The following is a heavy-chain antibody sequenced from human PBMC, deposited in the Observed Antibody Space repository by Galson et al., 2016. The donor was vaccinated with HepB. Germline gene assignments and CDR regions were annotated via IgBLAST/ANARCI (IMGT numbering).Heavy chain of an antibody. D-gene: IGHD6-19*01. CDR1: GFTFSIYT. CDR2: IRAGGGSS. V-gene: IGHV3-23*01. J-gene: IGHJ3*02. CDR3: ARISLGWYTMGWGGSFDI. Sequence: SLRLSCAVSGFTFSIYTMNWVRQAPGKGLEWVSSIRAGGGSSHYADSVKGRFTTSRDNSKNTLSLEMNSLRAEDTGGYYCARISLGWYTMGWGGSFDIWGQGTMVTVSS.